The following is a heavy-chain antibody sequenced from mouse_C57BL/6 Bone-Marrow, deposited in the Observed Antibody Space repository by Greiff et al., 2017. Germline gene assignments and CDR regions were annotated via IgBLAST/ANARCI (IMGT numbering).Heavy chain of an antibody. CDR1: GYAFSSSW. J-gene: IGHJ1*03. Sequence: QVQLQQSGPELVKPGASVKISCKASGYAFSSSWMNWVKQRPGKGLEWIGRVYPGDGDTNYNGKFKGKATLTADKSSSTAYMQLSSLTSEDSAVYFCAKGYFDVWGTGTTVTVSS. V-gene: IGHV1-82*01. CDR3: AKGYFDV. CDR2: VYPGDGDT.